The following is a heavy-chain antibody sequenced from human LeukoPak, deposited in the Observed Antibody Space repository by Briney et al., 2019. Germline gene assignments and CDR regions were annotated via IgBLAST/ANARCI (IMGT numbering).Heavy chain of an antibody. Sequence: KPSETLSLTGAVSGTSFSSYYWGWIRQPPGKGLECIGEVNHSGYTNDNPSLKSRVTISVDTSKSQFSLRLRSVTAADTAVYFCARMTTGHDFWGEGTLVTVSS. CDR3: ARMTTGHDF. D-gene: IGHD4-17*01. V-gene: IGHV4-34*01. J-gene: IGHJ4*02. CDR1: GTSFSSYY. CDR2: VNHSGYT.